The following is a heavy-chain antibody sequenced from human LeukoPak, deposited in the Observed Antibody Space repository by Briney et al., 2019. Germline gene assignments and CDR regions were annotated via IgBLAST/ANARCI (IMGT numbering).Heavy chain of an antibody. CDR1: GGSISSGDYY. CDR2: IYYSEST. CDR3: ASASRITIFGVVRVSAFDY. V-gene: IGHV4-30-4*08. Sequence: SQTLSLTCTVSGGSISSGDYYWSWIRQPPGKGLEWIGYIYYSESTYYNPSLKSRVTISVDTFKNQFSLKVSSVTAADTAVYYCASASRITIFGVVRVSAFDYWGQGTLVTVSS. D-gene: IGHD3-3*01. J-gene: IGHJ4*02.